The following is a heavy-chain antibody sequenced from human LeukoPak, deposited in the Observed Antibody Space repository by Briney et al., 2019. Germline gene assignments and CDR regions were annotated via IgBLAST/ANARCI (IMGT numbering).Heavy chain of an antibody. D-gene: IGHD6-19*01. CDR2: INHSGST. Sequence: PSETLSLTCAVYGGSFSGYYWSWIRQPPGKGLEWIGEINHSGSTNYNPSLKSRVTISVDTSKNQFSLKLSSVTAADTAVYFCARWLHEPGGLDPWGQGTLVTVSS. CDR3: ARWLHEPGGLDP. J-gene: IGHJ5*02. V-gene: IGHV4-34*01. CDR1: GGSFSGYY.